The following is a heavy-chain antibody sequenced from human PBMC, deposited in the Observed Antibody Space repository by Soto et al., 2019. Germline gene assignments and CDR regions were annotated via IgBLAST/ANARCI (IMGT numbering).Heavy chain of an antibody. Sequence: PGGSLRLSCAASGFTFSSYAMHWVRQAPGKGLEWVAVISYDGSNKYYADSVKGRFTISRDNSKNTLYLQMNSLRAEDTAVYYCARDSRVGNWFDPWGQGTLVTVSS. V-gene: IGHV3-30-3*01. J-gene: IGHJ5*02. CDR3: ARDSRVGNWFDP. CDR2: ISYDGSNK. CDR1: GFTFSSYA.